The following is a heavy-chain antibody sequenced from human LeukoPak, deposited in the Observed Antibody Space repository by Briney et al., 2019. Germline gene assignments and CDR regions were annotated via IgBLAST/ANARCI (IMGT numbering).Heavy chain of an antibody. CDR2: MYRTGST. Sequence: SEPVSLTCTVSDGSISSSSYFWGWIRQPPGKGLEWIGSMYRTGSTYYNTSLKSRVTISVDTSKNQFSLKLSSVTAADTALYYCARNFDSHNAFDVWGQGTV. D-gene: IGHD3-22*01. V-gene: IGHV4-39*07. J-gene: IGHJ3*01. CDR1: DGSISSSSYF. CDR3: ARNFDSHNAFDV.